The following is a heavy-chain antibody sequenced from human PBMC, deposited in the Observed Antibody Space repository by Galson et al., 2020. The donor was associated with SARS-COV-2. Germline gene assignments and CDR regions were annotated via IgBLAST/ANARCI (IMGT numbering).Heavy chain of an antibody. Sequence: SETLSLTCTVSGGSISSGGYYWSWIRQHTGKGLEGIGYIYYSASTYYNPSLKSRVTISVDTSKNQFSLKLSSVTAADTAVYYCARGKGPKWLSNGLDAFDIWGQGTMVTVSS. CDR2: IYYSAST. CDR1: GGSISSGGYY. V-gene: IGHV4-31*03. D-gene: IGHD3-22*01. J-gene: IGHJ3*02. CDR3: ARGKGPKWLSNGLDAFDI.